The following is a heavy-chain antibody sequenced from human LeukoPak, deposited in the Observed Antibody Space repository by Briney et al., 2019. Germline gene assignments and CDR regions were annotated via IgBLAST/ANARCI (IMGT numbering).Heavy chain of an antibody. CDR1: GGSISSSSYY. Sequence: PSETLSLTCTVSGGSISSSSYYWGWIRQPPGKGLEWIGSIYYSGSTYYNPSLKSRVTISVDTSKNQFSLKLSSVTAADMAVYYCARHPKPNYDILTGYFAFDIWGQETMVTVSS. CDR3: ARHPKPNYDILTGYFAFDI. J-gene: IGHJ3*02. D-gene: IGHD3-9*01. CDR2: IYYSGST. V-gene: IGHV4-39*01.